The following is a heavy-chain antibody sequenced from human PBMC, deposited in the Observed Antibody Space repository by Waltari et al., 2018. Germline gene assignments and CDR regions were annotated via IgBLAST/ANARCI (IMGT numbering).Heavy chain of an antibody. Sequence: QVQLVQSGAEVKNPGASVKVSCKVSGYTLTDSSMHWVRQAPGKGLEWMGGFDPEDGETIYAQKFQGRVTMTEDTSTDTAYMELSSLRSEDTAVYYCATRYSSSWLEDFQHWGQGTLVTVSS. J-gene: IGHJ1*01. D-gene: IGHD6-13*01. V-gene: IGHV1-24*01. CDR3: ATRYSSSWLEDFQH. CDR1: GYTLTDSS. CDR2: FDPEDGET.